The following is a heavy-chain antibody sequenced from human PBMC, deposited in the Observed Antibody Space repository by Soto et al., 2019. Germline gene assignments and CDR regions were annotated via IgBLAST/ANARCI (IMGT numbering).Heavy chain of an antibody. CDR1: GFTFSSYG. Sequence: PGVSLRLSCAASGFTFSSYGMHWVREAPGKGLEWVAVISYDGSNKYYADSVKGRFTISRDNSKNTLYLQMNSLRAEDTAVYYCAGDGYDSSGYPRRFEHWGPGRLFT. D-gene: IGHD3-22*01. CDR2: ISYDGSNK. CDR3: AGDGYDSSGYPRRFEH. J-gene: IGHJ4*02. V-gene: IGHV3-30*03.